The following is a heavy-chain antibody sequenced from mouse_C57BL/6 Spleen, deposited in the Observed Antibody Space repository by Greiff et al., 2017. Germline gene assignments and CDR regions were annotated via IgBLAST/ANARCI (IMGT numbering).Heavy chain of an antibody. CDR2: IYPSDSET. CDR1: GYTFTSYW. V-gene: IGHV1-61*01. J-gene: IGHJ2*01. CDR3: AREGGTETSYYFDY. Sequence: QVQLQQPGAELVRPGSSVKLSCKASGYTFTSYWMDWVKQRPGQGLEWIGNIYPSDSETHYNQKFKDKATLTVDKSSSTAYMQLNSLTSEDSAVYYCAREGGTETSYYFDYWGQGTTLTVSS. D-gene: IGHD4-1*01.